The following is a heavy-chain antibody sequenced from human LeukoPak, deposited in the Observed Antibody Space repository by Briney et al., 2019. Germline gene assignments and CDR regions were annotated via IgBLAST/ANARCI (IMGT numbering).Heavy chain of an antibody. CDR3: ARGGGRGYSYGRGFRWFDP. CDR1: GGSFSGYY. D-gene: IGHD5-18*01. J-gene: IGHJ5*02. Sequence: PSETLSLTCAVYGGSFSGYYWSWIRQPPGKGLEWIGEINHSGSTNYNPSLKSRVTISVDTSKNQFSLKLSSVTAADTAVYYCARGGGRGYSYGRGFRWFDPWGQGTLVTVSS. CDR2: INHSGST. V-gene: IGHV4-34*01.